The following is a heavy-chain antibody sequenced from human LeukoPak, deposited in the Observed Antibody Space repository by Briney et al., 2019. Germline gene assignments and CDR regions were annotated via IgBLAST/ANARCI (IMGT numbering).Heavy chain of an antibody. J-gene: IGHJ4*02. D-gene: IGHD5-18*01. CDR1: AGTFSSYA. CDR2: IIPIFGTA. Sequence: SVKIFCKASAGTFSSYAISWVRQAPGQGLEWMGGIIPIFGTANYAQKFQGRVTITADESTSTAYMELSSLRSEDTAVYYCATTPPMVTDLDYWGQGTLVTVSS. V-gene: IGHV1-69*13. CDR3: ATTPPMVTDLDY.